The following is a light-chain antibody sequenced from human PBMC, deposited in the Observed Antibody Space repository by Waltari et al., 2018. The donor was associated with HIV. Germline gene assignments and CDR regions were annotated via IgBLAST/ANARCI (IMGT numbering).Light chain of an antibody. Sequence: QSALTQPTSVSGSPGQSITISCSGSSSNVGSYNLFSWYQQHPGKAPKVMIYEVTQRPSGVSNRFSGSKSANTASLTISGLQAGDEADYYCCSYAGSSTWVFGGGTKLTVL. CDR1: SSNVGSYNL. J-gene: IGLJ3*02. CDR3: CSYAGSSTWV. CDR2: EVT. V-gene: IGLV2-23*02.